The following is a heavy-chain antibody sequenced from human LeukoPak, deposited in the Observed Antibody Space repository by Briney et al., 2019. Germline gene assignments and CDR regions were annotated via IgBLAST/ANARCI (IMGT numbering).Heavy chain of an antibody. V-gene: IGHV4-59*01. J-gene: IGHJ5*02. D-gene: IGHD2-2*01. CDR2: IYYSGST. CDR3: ARDSNQLLNP. CDR1: GGSISSYY. Sequence: SETLSLTCTVSGGSISSYYWSWIRQPPGKGLEWIGYIYYSGSTNYNPSLKSRVTISVDTSKNQFSLKLSSVTAADTAVYYCARDSNQLLNPWGQGTLVTVSS.